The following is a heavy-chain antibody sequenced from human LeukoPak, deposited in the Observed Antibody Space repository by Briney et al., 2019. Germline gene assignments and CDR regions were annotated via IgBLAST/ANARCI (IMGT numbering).Heavy chain of an antibody. D-gene: IGHD1-26*01. CDR1: GYTFTSYD. CDR3: ARGKAGRGSHRHNWWFDP. J-gene: IGHJ5*02. Sequence: ASVKVSCKASGYTFTSYDINWVRQATGQGLEWMGWMNPNSGNTGYAQKFQGRVTMTRNTSISTAYMELSSPRSEDTAVYYCARGKAGRGSHRHNWWFDPWGQGTLVTVSS. V-gene: IGHV1-8*01. CDR2: MNPNSGNT.